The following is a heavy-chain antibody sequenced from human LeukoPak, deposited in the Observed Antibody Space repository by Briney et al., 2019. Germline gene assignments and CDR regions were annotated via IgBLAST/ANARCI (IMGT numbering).Heavy chain of an antibody. CDR1: GYTFTSYA. CDR2: INAGNGNT. J-gene: IGHJ1*01. D-gene: IGHD6-19*01. V-gene: IGHV1-3*01. Sequence: ASVKVSCKASGYTFTSYAMHWVRQAPGQRLEWMGWINAGNGNTKYSQKFQGRVTITRDTSPSTAYMELSSLRSEDTAVYYCASSAWGSGFEYFQHWGQGTLVTVSS. CDR3: ASSAWGSGFEYFQH.